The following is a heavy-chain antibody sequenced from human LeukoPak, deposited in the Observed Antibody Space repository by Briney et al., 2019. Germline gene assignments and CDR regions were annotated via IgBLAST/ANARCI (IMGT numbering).Heavy chain of an antibody. CDR2: IRSGGDFI. CDR1: GFTLSSYE. V-gene: IGHV3-48*03. CDR3: ARLDGYNRYFLDY. Sequence: GGSLRLSCAASGFTLSSYEMNWVRQAPGKGLEWVSYIRSGGDFIRYAASVKGRFTISRDNTKNSLYLQMNSLRDEDTAVYYCARLDGYNRYFLDYWGQGTPVTVSS. J-gene: IGHJ4*02. D-gene: IGHD5-24*01.